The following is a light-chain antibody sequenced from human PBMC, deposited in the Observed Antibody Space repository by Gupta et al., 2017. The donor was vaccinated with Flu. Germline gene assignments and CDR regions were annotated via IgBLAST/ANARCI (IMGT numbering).Light chain of an antibody. Sequence: DIQMTQYPSTLSASVGDRVTITCRASQSISSWLAWYQQKPGKAPKLLIYKASSLESGVPSRFSGSGSGTEFTLTISSLQPDDFATYYCQQYNSYPRTSGQGTKVEIK. V-gene: IGKV1-5*03. CDR2: KAS. J-gene: IGKJ1*01. CDR3: QQYNSYPRT. CDR1: QSISSW.